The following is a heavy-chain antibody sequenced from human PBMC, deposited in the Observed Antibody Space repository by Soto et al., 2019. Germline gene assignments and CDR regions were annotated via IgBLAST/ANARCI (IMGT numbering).Heavy chain of an antibody. CDR1: GFSLSTSGVG. V-gene: IGHV2-5*02. D-gene: IGHD3-10*01. Sequence: QITLKESGPTLVKPTQTLTLTCTFSGFSLSTSGVGVGWIRQPPGKALEWLALIYWDDDKRYSPSLKSRLTITKDTSKNQVVLTMTNMDTVDTATYYCALTYYGSGSYYNVRWFDPWGQGTLVTVSS. CDR2: IYWDDDK. J-gene: IGHJ5*02. CDR3: ALTYYGSGSYYNVRWFDP.